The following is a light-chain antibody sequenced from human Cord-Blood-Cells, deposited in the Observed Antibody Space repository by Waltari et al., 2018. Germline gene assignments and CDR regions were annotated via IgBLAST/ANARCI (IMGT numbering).Light chain of an antibody. Sequence: EIALTQSPGTLSLSLGQRAILSCGASQSVRGSYLAWYKQKPGQAPSLLSSGASSRATGIPDRFSGSGSETDFTLTISRLEPEDFAVYDCQQYGSSPLTFGGGTKVEIK. J-gene: IGKJ4*01. CDR2: GAS. V-gene: IGKV3-20*01. CDR1: QSVRGSY. CDR3: QQYGSSPLT.